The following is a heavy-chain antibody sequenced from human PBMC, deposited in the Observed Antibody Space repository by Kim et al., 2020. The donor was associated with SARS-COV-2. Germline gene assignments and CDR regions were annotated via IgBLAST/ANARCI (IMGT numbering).Heavy chain of an antibody. Sequence: YYAESVKGRFTISRDHSKNTLYLQMNSLRAEDTAVYYCARDTRDYYGMDVWGQGTTVTVSS. V-gene: IGHV3-33*01. CDR3: ARDTRDYYGMDV. J-gene: IGHJ6*02.